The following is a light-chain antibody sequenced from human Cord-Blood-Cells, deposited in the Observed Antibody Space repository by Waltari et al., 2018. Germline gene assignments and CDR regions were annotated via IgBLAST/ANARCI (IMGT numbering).Light chain of an antibody. CDR3: QQYYSTPLT. CDR2: WAS. V-gene: IGKV4-1*01. Sequence: LVMTQSPDSLAVSLGESATINCKASPSVLYSPNNKNYLAWYQQKPGQPPKLLIYWASTRESGVPDRFSGSGSGTDFTLTISSLQAEDVAVYYCQQYYSTPLTFGGGTKVEIK. J-gene: IGKJ4*01. CDR1: PSVLYSPNNKNY.